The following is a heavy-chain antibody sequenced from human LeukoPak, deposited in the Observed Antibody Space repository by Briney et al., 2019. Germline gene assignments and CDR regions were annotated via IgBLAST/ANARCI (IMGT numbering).Heavy chain of an antibody. CDR2: IYYSGSN. Sequence: KPSETLSLTCTVSGGSISSSGYYWGWIRQTPGKGLEWIGSIYYSGSNYHNPSLKSRVSMSVDTSKNQFSLKLSSVTAADTAVYYCANMGCSYAPGLFDPWGQGTLVTVSS. V-gene: IGHV4-39*07. CDR1: GGSISSSGYY. J-gene: IGHJ5*02. D-gene: IGHD5-18*01. CDR3: ANMGCSYAPGLFDP.